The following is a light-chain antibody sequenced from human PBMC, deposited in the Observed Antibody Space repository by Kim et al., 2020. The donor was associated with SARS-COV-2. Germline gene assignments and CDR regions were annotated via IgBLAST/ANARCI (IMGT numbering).Light chain of an antibody. CDR1: QGIGTS. CDR2: GTS. V-gene: IGKV1-13*02. CDR3: QQFKSFPPT. Sequence: AIQLAQSPSSLSASVGDRVTITCRASQGIGTSLAWYRQRPGKAPQLLMEGTSTLESGVPSGFTGSGSGTDSILTISSLQPEDFATYYCQQFKSFPPTFGQGTKVDIK. J-gene: IGKJ1*01.